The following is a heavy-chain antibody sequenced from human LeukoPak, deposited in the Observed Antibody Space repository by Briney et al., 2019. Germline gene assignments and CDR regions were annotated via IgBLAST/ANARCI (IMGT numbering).Heavy chain of an antibody. V-gene: IGHV4-38-2*02. D-gene: IGHD4-17*01. J-gene: IGHJ4*02. CDR2: IYHSGST. Sequence: SETLSLTCAVSGYSISSGYYWGWIRQPPGKGLEWIGSIYHSGSTYYNPSLKSRVTISVDTSKNQFSLKLSSVTAADTAVYYCAGESGPYLGYGDYVDYWGQGTLVTVSS. CDR1: GYSISSGYY. CDR3: AGESGPYLGYGDYVDY.